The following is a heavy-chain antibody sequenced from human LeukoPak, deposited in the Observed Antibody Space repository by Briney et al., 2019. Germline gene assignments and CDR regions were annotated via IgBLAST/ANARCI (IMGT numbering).Heavy chain of an antibody. Sequence: SVKVSCKASGGTFSSYTISWVRQAPGQGLEWMGRIIPILGIANYAQKFQGRVTITADKSTSTAYMELSSLRSEDTAVNYCARDLNGGTDAFDIWGQGTMVTVSS. CDR1: GGTFSSYT. CDR2: IIPILGIA. CDR3: ARDLNGGTDAFDI. D-gene: IGHD4-23*01. J-gene: IGHJ3*02. V-gene: IGHV1-69*04.